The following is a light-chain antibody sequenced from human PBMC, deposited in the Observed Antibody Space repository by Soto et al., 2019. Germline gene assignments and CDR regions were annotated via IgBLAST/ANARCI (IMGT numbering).Light chain of an antibody. CDR2: VNGDGSH. CDR1: SGHSTYA. CDR3: QTWGTGIQV. Sequence: QPVLTQSPSAPASLGASVKLTCTLSSGHSTYAITWHQQHPEKGPRYLMKVNGDGSHNKGDGIPDRFSGSSSGLERYLNIASLQSEDEADYYCQTWGTGIQVFGGGTQLTGL. V-gene: IGLV4-69*01. J-gene: IGLJ2*01.